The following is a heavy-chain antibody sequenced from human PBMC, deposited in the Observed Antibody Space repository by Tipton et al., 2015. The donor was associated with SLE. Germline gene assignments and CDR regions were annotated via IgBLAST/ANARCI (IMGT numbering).Heavy chain of an antibody. CDR2: ISVYNDNT. Sequence: QSGAEVKKPGASVKVSCKASGYTFPSYDISWVRQAPGQGLEWMGWISVYNDNTNYAQKLQGRVTMTTDTSTSTAYMELRSLRSDDTAVYYCALRWPDTWTTVYWGQGTLVTVPS. V-gene: IGHV1-18*01. D-gene: IGHD5-12*01. CDR3: ALRWPDTWTTVY. J-gene: IGHJ4*02. CDR1: GYTFPSYD.